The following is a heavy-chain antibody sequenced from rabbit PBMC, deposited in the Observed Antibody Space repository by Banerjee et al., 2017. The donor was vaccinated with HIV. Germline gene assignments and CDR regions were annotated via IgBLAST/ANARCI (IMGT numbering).Heavy chain of an antibody. V-gene: IGHV1S45*01. CDR1: GFSFSSSYW. CDR3: ARGDWLDL. Sequence: QEQLKETGGDLVKPGASLTLTCTASGFSFSSSYWICWVRQAPGKGLEWIGFISYGGSAYYASWAKGRFTISKTSSTTVTLQMTSLTAADTATYFCARGDWLDLWGPGTLVTVS. J-gene: IGHJ5*01. CDR2: ISYGGSA.